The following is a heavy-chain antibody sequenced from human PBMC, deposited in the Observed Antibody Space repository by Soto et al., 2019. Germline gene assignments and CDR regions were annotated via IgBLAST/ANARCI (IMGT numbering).Heavy chain of an antibody. CDR1: GFTFNDAW. CDR3: MTDRQYRPAY. Sequence: EGQLVESGGGLLKRGGSLRLSCAGSGFTFNDAWMNWVRQAPGKGLEWVGRIKSESDGGTTAYAAPVKGRFTISRDDSKNTVYLQMNSLRTENTAIYYCMTDRQYRPAYWCKGTQVTVSS. CDR2: IKSESDGGTT. J-gene: IGHJ4*02. V-gene: IGHV3-15*07. D-gene: IGHD3-16*02.